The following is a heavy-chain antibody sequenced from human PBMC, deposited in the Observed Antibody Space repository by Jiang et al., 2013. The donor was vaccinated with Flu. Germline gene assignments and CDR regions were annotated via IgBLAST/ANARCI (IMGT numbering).Heavy chain of an antibody. J-gene: IGHJ6*02. CDR2: IWWNSATV. D-gene: IGHD3-3*01. V-gene: IGHV3-9*01. Sequence: SGGGLVQPGRSLRLSCAASGFTFDDYAMHWVRQAPGKGLEWVSGIWWNSATVGYADSVKGRFTISRDNAKNYMFLQMNSLRPEDTALYYCAKDVRHGTYDLGHWDYYGMDVWAKGPRSPSP. CDR3: AKDVRHGTYDLGHWDYYGMDV. CDR1: GFTFDDYA.